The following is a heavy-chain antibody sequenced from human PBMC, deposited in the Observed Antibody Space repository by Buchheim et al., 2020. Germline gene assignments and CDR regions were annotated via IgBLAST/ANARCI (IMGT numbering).Heavy chain of an antibody. CDR1: SGSISSSTNY. V-gene: IGHV4-61*02. CDR3: AGMREGSRTYDY. J-gene: IGHJ4*02. CDR2: IYRSGST. D-gene: IGHD1-26*01. Sequence: QVQLQESGPGLVKPSQTLSLTCTISSGSISSSTNYWSWIRQPAGKGLEWIGRIYRSGSTNYNPFLKSRVTISVDTSKNQFLLKVRSVTDADTAVYYCAGMREGSRTYDYWGQGTL.